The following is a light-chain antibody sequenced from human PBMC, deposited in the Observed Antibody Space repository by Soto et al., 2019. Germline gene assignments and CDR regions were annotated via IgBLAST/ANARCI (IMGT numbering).Light chain of an antibody. Sequence: EIVMTQSPATLSVSPGEIATLSCSASQSFSSNLAWYQQKPGQAPRLLIYGASTRATVIPASFSGSGSWTDFTLTIRSIEPDEVCVYYCQQRSNWPPVTCGGGTKGDIK. V-gene: IGKV3-15*01. CDR3: QQRSNWPPVT. CDR1: QSFSSN. CDR2: GAS. J-gene: IGKJ4*01.